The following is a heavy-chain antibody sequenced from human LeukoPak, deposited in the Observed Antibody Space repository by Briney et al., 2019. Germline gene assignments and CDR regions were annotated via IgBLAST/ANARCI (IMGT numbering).Heavy chain of an antibody. Sequence: GGSLRLSCAASGFTVSSNYMSWVRQAPGKGLEWVSAIYGGGGTDYADSVKGRFIISRDNSKSTLYLQMNSLRAEDTAVYYCAKNGFPSYSSGWYFGLWGQGTLVTVSS. CDR3: AKNGFPSYSSGWYFGL. V-gene: IGHV3-53*01. CDR2: IYGGGGT. J-gene: IGHJ4*02. D-gene: IGHD6-19*01. CDR1: GFTVSSNY.